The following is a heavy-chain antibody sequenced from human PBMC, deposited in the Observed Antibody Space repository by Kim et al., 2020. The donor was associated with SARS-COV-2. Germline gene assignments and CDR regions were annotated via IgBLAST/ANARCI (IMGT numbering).Heavy chain of an antibody. CDR3: ARHLWLHSWSDYYYYGMDV. J-gene: IGHJ6*02. CDR1: GYSFTSYW. Sequence: GESLKISCKGSGYSFTSYWISWVRQMPGKGLEWMGRIDPSDSYTNYSPSFQGHVTIAADKSISTAYLQWSSLKASDTAMYYCARHLWLHSWSDYYYYGMDVWGQGTTVTVSS. V-gene: IGHV5-10-1*01. D-gene: IGHD5-18*01. CDR2: IDPSDSYT.